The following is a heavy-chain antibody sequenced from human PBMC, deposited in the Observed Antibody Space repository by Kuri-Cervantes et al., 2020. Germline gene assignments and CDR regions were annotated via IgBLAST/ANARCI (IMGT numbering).Heavy chain of an antibody. CDR2: ISRGGLTI. J-gene: IGHJ4*02. V-gene: IGHV3-48*03. CDR1: GFTFSSYE. Sequence: GESLKISCAASGFTFSSYEMNWVRQAPGKGLEWVSYISRGGLTIYYADSVKGRFTISRDNAKNSVSLQVNSLRAEDTAVYYCAKGQWLVGFDYWGQGTLVTVSS. D-gene: IGHD6-19*01. CDR3: AKGQWLVGFDY.